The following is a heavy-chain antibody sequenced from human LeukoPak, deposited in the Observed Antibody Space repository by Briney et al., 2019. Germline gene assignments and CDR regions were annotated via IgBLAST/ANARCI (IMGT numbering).Heavy chain of an antibody. D-gene: IGHD5-12*01. CDR1: GYSFTSYW. CDR3: ARHLSGYDPAFDI. CDR2: IYPGDSDT. Sequence: GASLKISCKGSGYSFTSYWIGWVRQLPGKGLEWMGIIYPGDSDTRYSPSFQGQVTISADKSISTAYLQWSSLKASDTAMYYCARHLSGYDPAFDIWGQGTMVTVSS. V-gene: IGHV5-51*01. J-gene: IGHJ3*02.